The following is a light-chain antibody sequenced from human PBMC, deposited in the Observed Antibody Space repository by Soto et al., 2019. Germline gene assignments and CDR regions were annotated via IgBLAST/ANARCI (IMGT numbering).Light chain of an antibody. CDR3: QQYGSSSYT. J-gene: IGKJ2*01. CDR2: GAS. V-gene: IGKV3-20*01. CDR1: QSVTSTY. Sequence: EIVLTQSPGTLSLSPGERATLTCRASQSVTSTYLAWYQQKAGQAPRLLIYGASSRATGVPDRFSGNGSGTDFTLTISRLEPEDFAVYYCQQYGSSSYTFGQGTRLEIK.